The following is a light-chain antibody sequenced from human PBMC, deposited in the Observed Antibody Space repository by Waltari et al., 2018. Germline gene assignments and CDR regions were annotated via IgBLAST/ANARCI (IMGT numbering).Light chain of an antibody. V-gene: IGLV4-69*01. CDR3: QTGGHGTWV. CDR1: SGPSRNV. J-gene: IGLJ3*02. CDR2: VTSDGSH. Sequence: QLVLTQSPSASASLGASVKLTCTLSSGPSRNVIAWLQQQPEKGPRYLMKVTSDGSHSKGDEIPDRFSGSSSGAERYLTISSLQSEDEADYYCQTGGHGTWVFGGGTKLTVL.